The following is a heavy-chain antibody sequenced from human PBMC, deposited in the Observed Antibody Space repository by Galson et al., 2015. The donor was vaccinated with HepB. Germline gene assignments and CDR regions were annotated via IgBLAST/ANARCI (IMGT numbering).Heavy chain of an antibody. CDR1: GFTFSSYA. J-gene: IGHJ3*02. Sequence: SLRLSCAASGFTFSSYAMHWVRQAPGKGLEWVAVISYDGSNKYYADSVKGRFTISRDNSKNTLYLQMNSLRAEDTAVYYCARDREWYHAFDIWGQGTMVTVSS. CDR2: ISYDGSNK. V-gene: IGHV3-30*04. CDR3: ARDREWYHAFDI. D-gene: IGHD2-8*01.